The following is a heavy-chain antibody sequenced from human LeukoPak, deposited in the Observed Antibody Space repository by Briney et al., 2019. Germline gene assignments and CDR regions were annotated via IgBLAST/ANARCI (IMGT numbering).Heavy chain of an antibody. CDR2: ISYDGSNK. D-gene: IGHD1-14*01. CDR3: ARGRNPLLLYYYGTDV. V-gene: IGHV3-30-3*01. J-gene: IGHJ6*02. Sequence: PGRSLRLSCAASGFTFSSYAMHCVRQAPGKGLEWVAVISYDGSNKYYADSVKGRFTISRDNSKNTLYLQMNSLRAEDTAVYYCARGRNPLLLYYYGTDVWGQGTTVTVSS. CDR1: GFTFSSYA.